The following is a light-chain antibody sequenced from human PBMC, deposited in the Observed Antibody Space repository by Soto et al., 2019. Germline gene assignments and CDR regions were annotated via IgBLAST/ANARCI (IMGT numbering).Light chain of an antibody. CDR1: QSINRW. Sequence: DIQLTQSPSTLSESIGDRVTITCRASQSINRWLAWYQQKPGKAPKLLIYDASSLESGVPSRFSGSGSGTDFTLTITSLQPDDFATYYCQHPRWTFGQGTKVDIK. V-gene: IGKV1-5*01. CDR2: DAS. CDR3: QHPRWT. J-gene: IGKJ1*01.